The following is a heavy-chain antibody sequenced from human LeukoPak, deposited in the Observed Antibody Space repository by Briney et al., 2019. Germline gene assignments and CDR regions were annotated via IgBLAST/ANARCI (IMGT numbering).Heavy chain of an antibody. D-gene: IGHD3-10*01. CDR1: GFTFSSYS. V-gene: IGHV3-21*01. Sequence: PGGSLRLSCAASGFTFSSYSMNWVRQAPGKGLEWVSSISSSSSYIYYADSVKGRFTISRDNAKNSLYLQMNSLRAEDTAVYYCASDRLLWFGELSRYYYGTDVWGKGNTVTVSS. CDR3: ASDRLLWFGELSRYYYGTDV. J-gene: IGHJ6*04. CDR2: ISSSSSYI.